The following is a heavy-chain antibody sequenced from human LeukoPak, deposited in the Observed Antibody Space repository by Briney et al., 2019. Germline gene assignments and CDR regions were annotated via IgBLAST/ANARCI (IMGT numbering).Heavy chain of an antibody. CDR3: ARIPQRVPHNWFDP. V-gene: IGHV1-8*01. Sequence: ASVQVSCKASGYTFTSNDINWVRQAAGQGLEWMGCMNPHSGNAGYAQKFQGRVTMNRDTSISTVYMELRSLTSDETAVYYCARIPQRVPHNWFDPWGQGALVTVSS. CDR2: MNPHSGNA. CDR1: GYTFTSND. J-gene: IGHJ5*02.